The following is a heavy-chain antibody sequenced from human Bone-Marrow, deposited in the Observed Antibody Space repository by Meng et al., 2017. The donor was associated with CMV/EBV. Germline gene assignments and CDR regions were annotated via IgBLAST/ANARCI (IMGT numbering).Heavy chain of an antibody. Sequence: GESLKISCAASGFTFSSYEMNWVRQAPGKGLEWVSYISSSGSTIYYADSVKSRFTISRDNAKNSLYLQMNSLRAEDTAVYYCARQGSYDILTGRMRGCYFDYWGQGTLVTVSS. CDR1: GFTFSSYE. CDR2: ISSSGSTI. V-gene: IGHV3-48*03. J-gene: IGHJ4*02. D-gene: IGHD3-9*01. CDR3: ARQGSYDILTGRMRGCYFDY.